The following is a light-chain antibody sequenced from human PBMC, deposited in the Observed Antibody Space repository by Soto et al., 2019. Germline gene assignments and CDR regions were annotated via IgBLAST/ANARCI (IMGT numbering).Light chain of an antibody. Sequence: EIVLTQSPATLSLSPGERATLSCRAPQSVSTFLAWYQQKPGQAPRLLIYDASKRATGLPTRFSGSGSGTDFTLTISSLEPEDFAVYYCQQRINWPLTFGGGTKVEIK. CDR2: DAS. J-gene: IGKJ4*01. CDR3: QQRINWPLT. CDR1: QSVSTF. V-gene: IGKV3-11*01.